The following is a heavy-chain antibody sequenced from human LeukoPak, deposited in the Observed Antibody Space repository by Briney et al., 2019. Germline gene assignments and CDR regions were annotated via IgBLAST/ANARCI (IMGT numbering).Heavy chain of an antibody. CDR1: GYAFTSYH. Sequence: ASVKVSCKASGYAFTSYHIHWMRQAPGQGLGWMGIINPSGGSTSYAQKFQGRVTMTRDTSTSTVYMELSSLRSEDTAVYYCARDFNSVVVTPGEGYAFDIWAKGQWSPSLQ. V-gene: IGHV1-46*01. D-gene: IGHD2-21*02. CDR2: INPSGGST. J-gene: IGHJ3*02. CDR3: ARDFNSVVVTPGEGYAFDI.